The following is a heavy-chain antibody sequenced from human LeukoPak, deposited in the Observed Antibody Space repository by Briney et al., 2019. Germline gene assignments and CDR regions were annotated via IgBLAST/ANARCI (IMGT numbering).Heavy chain of an antibody. CDR2: IRYDGSNK. J-gene: IGHJ6*03. D-gene: IGHD3-10*01. CDR1: GFTFSSYG. V-gene: IGHV3-30*02. Sequence: GGSLRLSCAASGFTFSSYGMHWVRQAPGKGLEWVAFIRYDGSNKYYADSVKGRFTISRDNSKNTLYLQMNSLRAEDTAVYYCAKDPRLLWFGGSYYYYMDVWGKGTTVTISS. CDR3: AKDPRLLWFGGSYYYYMDV.